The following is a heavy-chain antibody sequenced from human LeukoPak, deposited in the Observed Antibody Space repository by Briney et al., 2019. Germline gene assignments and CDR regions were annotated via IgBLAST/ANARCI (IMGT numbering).Heavy chain of an antibody. CDR2: ISNSGNTK. Sequence: PGGSLRLSCAASGFTFSNYEMNWIRQAPGKGLEWISYISNSGNTKYYADSVKGRSSISRDNANNSVYLQMNNLRAEDTAVYYCAAVIDYWGQGTLVTVSS. V-gene: IGHV3-48*03. CDR1: GFTFSNYE. J-gene: IGHJ4*02. CDR3: AAVIDY.